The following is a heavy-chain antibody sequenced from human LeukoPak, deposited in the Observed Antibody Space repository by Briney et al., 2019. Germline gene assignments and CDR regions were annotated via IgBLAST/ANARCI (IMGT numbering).Heavy chain of an antibody. V-gene: IGHV4-31*03. D-gene: IGHD3-3*01. J-gene: IGHJ4*02. CDR3: ARDQSRGGLE. Sequence: SQTLSLTCTVSGGSISSGGYYWSWIRQHPGKGLEWIGCIYYSGSTYYNPSLKSRVTISVDTSKNQFSLKLSSVTAADTAVYYCARDQSRGGLEWGQGTLVTVSS. CDR2: IYYSGST. CDR1: GGSISSGGYY.